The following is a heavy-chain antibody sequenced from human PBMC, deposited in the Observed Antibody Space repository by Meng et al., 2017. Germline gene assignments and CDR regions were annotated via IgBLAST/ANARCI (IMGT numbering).Heavy chain of an antibody. CDR1: GGSVGSGNYY. CDR2: IVYSGST. V-gene: IGHV4-61*01. Sequence: VQLQDPCPGLLRPSETRSVTCTVSGGSVGSGNYYWSWIRQPPGKGLEWIGYIVYSGSTTYNPSLKTRVTISVDTSKNQFSLKLTSVTAADTAVYFCARDVGGDCETLFDYWGQGTLVTVSS. CDR3: ARDVGGDCETLFDY. D-gene: IGHD2-21*02. J-gene: IGHJ4*02.